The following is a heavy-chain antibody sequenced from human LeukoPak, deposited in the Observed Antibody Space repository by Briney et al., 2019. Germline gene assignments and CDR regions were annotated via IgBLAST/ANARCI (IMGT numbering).Heavy chain of an antibody. J-gene: IGHJ4*02. CDR1: GFTFSSYA. CDR3: ARTYYDFWSGYKN. D-gene: IGHD3-3*01. CDR2: ISGSGGST. V-gene: IGHV3-23*01. Sequence: GGSLSLSCAASGFTFSSYAMSWVRQAPGKGLEWVSAISGSGGSTYYADSVKGRFTISRDNSKNTLYLQMNSLRAEDTAVYYCARTYYDFWSGYKNWGQGTLVTVSS.